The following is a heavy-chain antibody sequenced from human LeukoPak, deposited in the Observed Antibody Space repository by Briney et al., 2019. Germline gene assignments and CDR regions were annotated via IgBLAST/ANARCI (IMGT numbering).Heavy chain of an antibody. CDR1: GGPISSYY. D-gene: IGHD6-13*01. CDR2: IYYSGST. V-gene: IGHV4-59*01. CDR3: ARDSSSWAGHYYYMDV. Sequence: PSETLSLTCTVSGGPISSYYRSWIRQPPGKGLEWIGYIYYSGSTNYNPSLKSRVTISVDTSKNQFSLKLSSVTAADTAVYYCARDSSSWAGHYYYMDVWGKGTTVTVSS. J-gene: IGHJ6*03.